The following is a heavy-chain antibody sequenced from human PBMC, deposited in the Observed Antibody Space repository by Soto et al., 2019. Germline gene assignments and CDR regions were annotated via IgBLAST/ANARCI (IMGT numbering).Heavy chain of an antibody. D-gene: IGHD3-22*01. Sequence: SVKVSCTASGGTFSSYAISWVRQAPGQGLEWMGGIIPIFGTANYAQKFQGRVTITADESTSTAYMELSSLRSEDTAVYYCASPRGAGGSSGYYPLYFDYWGQGTLVTVSS. CDR2: IIPIFGTA. CDR1: GGTFSSYA. J-gene: IGHJ4*02. CDR3: ASPRGAGGSSGYYPLYFDY. V-gene: IGHV1-69*13.